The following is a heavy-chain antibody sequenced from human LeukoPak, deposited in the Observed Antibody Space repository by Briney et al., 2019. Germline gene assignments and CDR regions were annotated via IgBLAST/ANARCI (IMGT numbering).Heavy chain of an antibody. CDR3: ARDDYGDYVNY. CDR1: GFTFSSYW. J-gene: IGHJ4*02. Sequence: GGTLRLSCAASGFTFSSYWMSWVRQAPGKGLEWVANIKQDGSEKYYVDSVKGRFTISRDNAKNSLYLQMNSLRAEDTAVYYCARDDYGDYVNYWGQGTLVTVSS. CDR2: IKQDGSEK. V-gene: IGHV3-7*01. D-gene: IGHD4-17*01.